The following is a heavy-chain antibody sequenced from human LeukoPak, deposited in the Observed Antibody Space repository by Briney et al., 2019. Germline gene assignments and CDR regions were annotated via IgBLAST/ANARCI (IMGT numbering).Heavy chain of an antibody. Sequence: PSETLSLTCTVSGGSISSYCWSWIRQPPGKGLEWIGYIYYSGSTNYNPSLKSRVTISVDTSKNQFSLKLSSVTAADTAVYYCARGGIAAAEPDYWGQGTLVTVSS. D-gene: IGHD6-13*01. V-gene: IGHV4-59*01. CDR2: IYYSGST. J-gene: IGHJ4*02. CDR1: GGSISSYC. CDR3: ARGGIAAAEPDY.